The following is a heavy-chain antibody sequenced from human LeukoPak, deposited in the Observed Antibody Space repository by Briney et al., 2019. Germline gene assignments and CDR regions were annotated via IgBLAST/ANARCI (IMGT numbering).Heavy chain of an antibody. CDR2: IRYDGSNK. Sequence: GGSLRLSCAASGFTFSSYGMHWVRQAPGKGLEWVAFIRYDGSNKYYADSVKGRFTISRDNAKNSLYLQMNSLRAEDTAVYYCARDVLVVRGVIDVWGKGTTVTISS. J-gene: IGHJ6*04. V-gene: IGHV3-30*02. CDR1: GFTFSSYG. D-gene: IGHD3-10*01. CDR3: ARDVLVVRGVIDV.